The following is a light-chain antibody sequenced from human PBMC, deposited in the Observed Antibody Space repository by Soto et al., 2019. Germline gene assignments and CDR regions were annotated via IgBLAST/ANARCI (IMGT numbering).Light chain of an antibody. CDR1: QSVSSSH. CDR3: QHYGSSPTWT. J-gene: IGKJ1*01. V-gene: IGKV3-20*01. CDR2: GAS. Sequence: EIVLTQSPGTLSLSPGERATLSCRASQSVSSSHLAWYQQRPGQAPRLLMYGASSSATGIPGRFSGSGSGTDFTLTISRLEPKDFAVYYCQHYGSSPTWTFGQGTKVEI.